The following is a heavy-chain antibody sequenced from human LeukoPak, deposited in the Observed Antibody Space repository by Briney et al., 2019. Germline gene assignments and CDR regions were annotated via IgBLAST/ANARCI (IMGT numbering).Heavy chain of an antibody. D-gene: IGHD6-6*01. V-gene: IGHV4-39*07. Sequence: SETLSLTCTVSGGSISSSSYYWGWIRQPPGKGLEWIGSIYYSGSTYYNPSLKSRVTISVDTSKNQFSLKLSSVTAADMAVYYCARRGIAARPFDPWGQGTLVTVSS. J-gene: IGHJ5*02. CDR2: IYYSGST. CDR1: GGSISSSSYY. CDR3: ARRGIAARPFDP.